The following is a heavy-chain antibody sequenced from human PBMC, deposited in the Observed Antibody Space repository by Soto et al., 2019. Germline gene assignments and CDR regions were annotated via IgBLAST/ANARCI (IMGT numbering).Heavy chain of an antibody. J-gene: IGHJ5*02. Sequence: PSETLSLTCTVSGDSITSYYWSWIRQPPGKGLEWIGYIYYTGSTNYSPSLKSRVTISLDTSTNQFSLKLSSVTAADTAVYYCGRQNTGGQKNCFDPGGQGTLVTVS. CDR3: GRQNTGGQKNCFDP. CDR1: GDSITSYY. CDR2: IYYTGST. V-gene: IGHV4-59*08.